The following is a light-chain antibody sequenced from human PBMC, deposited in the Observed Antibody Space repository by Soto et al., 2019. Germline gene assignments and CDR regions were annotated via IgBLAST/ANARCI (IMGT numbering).Light chain of an antibody. J-gene: IGKJ2*01. CDR1: QSVSSDY. CDR2: GAS. V-gene: IGKV3-20*01. Sequence: EIVLTQSPGTLSLSPGERATLSCRASQSVSSDYLAWYQHKPGQAPRLLILGASTRAPDIPDRFSGSVSGTDFILSIDRLEPEDFAVYYCQQFINSSLTFGQGTKLEIK. CDR3: QQFINSSLT.